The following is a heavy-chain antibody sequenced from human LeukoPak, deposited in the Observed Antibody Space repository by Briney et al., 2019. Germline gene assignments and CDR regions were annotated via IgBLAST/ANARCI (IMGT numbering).Heavy chain of an antibody. J-gene: IGHJ4*02. CDR2: IWYDGSNK. CDR1: GFTFSSYG. CDR3: ATSPRAYYDSSGYYSGLLYY. V-gene: IGHV3-30*02. Sequence: GGSQRLSCAASGFTFSSYGMHWVRQAPGKGLEWVALIWYDGSNKYYADSVKGRFTISRDNSKNTLYLQMNSLRAEDTAVYYCATSPRAYYDSSGYYSGLLYYWGQGTLVTVSS. D-gene: IGHD3-22*01.